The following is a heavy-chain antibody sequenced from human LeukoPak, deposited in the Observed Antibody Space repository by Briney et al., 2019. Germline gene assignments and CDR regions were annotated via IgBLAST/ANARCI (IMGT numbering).Heavy chain of an antibody. CDR2: IYYSGST. D-gene: IGHD5-12*01. CDR1: GGSISSRSYY. CDR3: ASQGSAYDYVY. V-gene: IGHV4-39*01. J-gene: IGHJ4*02. Sequence: SESLSLTRTVSGGSISSRSYYWGWIRQPPGKGLEWSGRIYYSGSTYYNPSLKSRVPLSVDTSKNQFPLKRSSVTAADTAVYYCASQGSAYDYVYWGQGTLVTVSS.